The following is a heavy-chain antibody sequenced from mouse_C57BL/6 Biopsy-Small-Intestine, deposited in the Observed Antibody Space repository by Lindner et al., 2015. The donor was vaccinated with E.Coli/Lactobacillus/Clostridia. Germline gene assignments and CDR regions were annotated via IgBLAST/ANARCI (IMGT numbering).Heavy chain of an antibody. CDR2: IIPIFGTA. J-gene: IGHJ4*01. D-gene: IGHD1-1*01. Sequence: SVKVSCKASGGTFSSYVISWVRQAPGQGLEWMGGIIPIFGTANYAQKFQGRVTITADESTSTAYMELSSLRSEDTAVYYCARGEAEQWLFGPLHQNYYYYAMDVWGQGTTVTVSS. V-gene: IGHV1-81*01. CDR3: ARGEAEQWLFGPLHQNYYYYAMDV. CDR1: GGTFSSYV.